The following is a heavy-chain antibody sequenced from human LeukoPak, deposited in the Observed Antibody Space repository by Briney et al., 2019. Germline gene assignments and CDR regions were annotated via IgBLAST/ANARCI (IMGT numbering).Heavy chain of an antibody. CDR2: ISSSSSTI. J-gene: IGHJ4*02. CDR1: GFIFSTYS. CDR3: ATEYCSGGTCDGFDW. D-gene: IGHD2-15*01. V-gene: IGHV3-48*04. Sequence: PGGSLRLSCAASGFIFSTYSMNWVRQAPGKGLEWVSYISSSSSTIYYADSVKGRFTVSRDNAKNSLYPQMNSLRAEDTAVYYCATEYCSGGTCDGFDWWGQGTLVTVSS.